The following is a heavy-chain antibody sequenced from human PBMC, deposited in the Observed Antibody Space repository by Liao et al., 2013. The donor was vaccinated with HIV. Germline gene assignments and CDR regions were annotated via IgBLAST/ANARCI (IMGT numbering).Heavy chain of an antibody. CDR2: ICTSETT. D-gene: IGHD3-10*01. CDR3: ARVGSVVRGDLAFDI. Sequence: QVQLQESGPGLVKPSETLSLTCTVSGGSISSYYWSWIRQPAGKGLEWIGRICTSETTNYNPSLKRRVTMSEDTSKNQFSLKLRGVTAADTALYYCARVGSVVRGDLAFDIWGQGTMVTVSS. CDR1: GGSISSYY. V-gene: IGHV4-4*07. J-gene: IGHJ3*02.